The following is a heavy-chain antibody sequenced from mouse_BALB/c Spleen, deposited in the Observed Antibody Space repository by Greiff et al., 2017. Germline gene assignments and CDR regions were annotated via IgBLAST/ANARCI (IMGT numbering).Heavy chain of an antibody. J-gene: IGHJ4*01. D-gene: IGHD2-1*01. CDR3: ARGLYGNYPYYAMDY. Sequence: EVKLQESGGGLVQPGGSRKLSCAASGFTFSDYGMAWVRQAPGKGPEWVAFISNLAYSIYYADTVTGRFTISRENAKNTLYLEMSSLRSEDTAMYYCARGLYGNYPYYAMDYWGQGTSVTVSS. V-gene: IGHV5-15*02. CDR2: ISNLAYSI. CDR1: GFTFSDYG.